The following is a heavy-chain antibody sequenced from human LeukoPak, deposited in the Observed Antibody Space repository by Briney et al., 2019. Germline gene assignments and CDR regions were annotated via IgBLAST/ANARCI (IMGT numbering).Heavy chain of an antibody. V-gene: IGHV3-23*01. Sequence: GGSLRLSCAASGFTFNHYVLTWVRQAPGKGVEWVLGMSGSVLLAYEADSVKGRFTISRDNSKNTLYLEMNRLRVDDTAAYYCARDRWTTIPGGGFDYWGQGALVTVSS. J-gene: IGHJ4*02. CDR2: MSGSVLLA. CDR3: ARDRWTTIPGGGFDY. D-gene: IGHD4-17*01. CDR1: GFTFNHYV.